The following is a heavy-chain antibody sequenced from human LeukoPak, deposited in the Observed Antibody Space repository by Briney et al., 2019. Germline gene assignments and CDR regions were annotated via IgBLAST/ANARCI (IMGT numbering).Heavy chain of an antibody. J-gene: IGHJ3*02. CDR3: ARDRGIAAAPFDAFDI. Sequence: SETLSLTCTVSGGSISSYYWSWIRQPPGKGLEWIGYIYYSGSTNDNPSLKSRVTISVDTSKNQFSLKLSSVTAADTAVYYCARDRGIAAAPFDAFDIWGQGTMVTVSS. CDR1: GGSISSYY. D-gene: IGHD6-13*01. V-gene: IGHV4-59*01. CDR2: IYYSGST.